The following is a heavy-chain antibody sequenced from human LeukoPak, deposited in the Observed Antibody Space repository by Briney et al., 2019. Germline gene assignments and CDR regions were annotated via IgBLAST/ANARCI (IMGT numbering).Heavy chain of an antibody. J-gene: IGHJ5*02. Sequence: VASVKVSCKVSGYTLTELSMHWVRQAPGKGLEWMGGFDPEDSETIYAQKFQGRVTMTEDTSTDTAYMELSSLRSEDTAVYYCATDFSFGSGWYWGFDPWGQGTLVTVSS. V-gene: IGHV1-24*01. CDR3: ATDFSFGSGWYWGFDP. CDR1: GYTLTELS. D-gene: IGHD6-19*01. CDR2: FDPEDSET.